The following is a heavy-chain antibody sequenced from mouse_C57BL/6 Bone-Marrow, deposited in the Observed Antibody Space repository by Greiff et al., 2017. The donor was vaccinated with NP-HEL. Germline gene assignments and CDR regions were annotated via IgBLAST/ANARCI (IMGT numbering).Heavy chain of an antibody. Sequence: QVQLKESGPELVKPGASVKISCKASGYSFTSYYIHWVTQRPGQGLAWIGWIYPGSGNTKYNEKFKGKATLTADTSSSTAYMQLSSLTSEDSAVYYCARRNWDGGFAYWGQGTLVTVSA. CDR1: GYSFTSYY. CDR2: IYPGSGNT. V-gene: IGHV1-66*01. J-gene: IGHJ3*01. D-gene: IGHD4-1*01. CDR3: ARRNWDGGFAY.